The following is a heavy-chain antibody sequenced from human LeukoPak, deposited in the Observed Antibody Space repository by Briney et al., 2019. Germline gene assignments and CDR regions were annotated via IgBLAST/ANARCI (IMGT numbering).Heavy chain of an antibody. CDR1: QFTFNNYG. D-gene: IGHD5-12*01. CDR2: ITGSGGRT. J-gene: IGHJ4*02. V-gene: IGHV3-23*01. Sequence: GGSLRLSCATSQFTFNNYGMTWVRQGPGKGLEWVSSITGSGGRTQYADSVKGRFTISRDNSKNTLYLQMNSLRAEDTAVYYCAKSEAIVATINYFDYWGQGTLVTVSS. CDR3: AKSEAIVATINYFDY.